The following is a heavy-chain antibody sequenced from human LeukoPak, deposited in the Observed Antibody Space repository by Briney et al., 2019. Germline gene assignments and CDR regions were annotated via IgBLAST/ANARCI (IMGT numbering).Heavy chain of an antibody. CDR2: ISGSGGST. CDR3: ATPRGIVVVVAAPSFDF. D-gene: IGHD2-15*01. V-gene: IGHV3-23*01. Sequence: GGSLRLSCAASGFTFSSYAMSWVRQAPGKGLEWVSAISGSGGSTYYADSVKGRFTVPRDNSKNTLYLQMSSLRADDTAVYYCATPRGIVVVVAAPSFDFWGQGTLVTVSS. J-gene: IGHJ4*02. CDR1: GFTFSSYA.